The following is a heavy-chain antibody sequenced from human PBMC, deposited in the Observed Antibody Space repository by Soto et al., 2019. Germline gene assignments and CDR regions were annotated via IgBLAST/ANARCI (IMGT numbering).Heavy chain of an antibody. J-gene: IGHJ5*02. D-gene: IGHD3-22*01. CDR1: GFTFSSYA. CDR3: AKDYYDSSEPYVSPNWFDP. CDR2: ISGSGGST. V-gene: IGHV3-23*01. Sequence: PGGSLRLSCAASGFTFSSYAMSWVRQAPGKGLEWVSAISGSGGSTYYADSVKGRFTISRDNSKNTLYLQMNSLRAEDTAVYYCAKDYYDSSEPYVSPNWFDPWGQGTLVTVSS.